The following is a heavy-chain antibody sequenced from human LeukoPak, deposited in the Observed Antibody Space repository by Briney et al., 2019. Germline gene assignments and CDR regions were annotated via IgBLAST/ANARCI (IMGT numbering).Heavy chain of an antibody. CDR2: ISGSGGST. D-gene: IGHD3-22*01. V-gene: IGHV3-23*01. CDR3: AKVTYDSSGYEDWFDR. Sequence: PGGSLRLSCAASGFTFSSYAMSWVRQAPGKGLEWVSAISGSGGSTYYADSVKGRFTISRDNSKTTLYLQMNSLRAQDTAVYYCAKVTYDSSGYEDWFDRWGQGTLVTVSS. J-gene: IGHJ5*02. CDR1: GFTFSSYA.